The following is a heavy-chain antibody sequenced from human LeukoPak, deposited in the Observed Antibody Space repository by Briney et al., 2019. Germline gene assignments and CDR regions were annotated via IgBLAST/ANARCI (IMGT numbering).Heavy chain of an antibody. CDR2: IYYSGST. J-gene: IGHJ4*02. V-gene: IGHV4-39*01. CDR1: GGSISSSSYY. D-gene: IGHD2-2*01. Sequence: SETLSLTCTVSGGSISSSSYYWGWIRQPPGKGLEWIGSIYYSGSTYYNPSLKSRVTISVDTSKNQFSLKLSSVTAADTAVYYCARRIVVVPAAMGDYFDYWGQGTLVTVSS. CDR3: ARRIVVVPAAMGDYFDY.